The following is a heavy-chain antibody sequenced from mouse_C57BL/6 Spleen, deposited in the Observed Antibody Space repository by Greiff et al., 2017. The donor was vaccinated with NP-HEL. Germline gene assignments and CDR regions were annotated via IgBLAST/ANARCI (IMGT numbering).Heavy chain of an antibody. V-gene: IGHV1-61*01. CDR1: GYTFTSYW. CDR3: ARLSPPYYGSSPYFDY. J-gene: IGHJ2*01. CDR2: IYPSDSET. D-gene: IGHD1-1*01. Sequence: QVQLQQPGAELVRPGSSVKLSCKASGYTFTSYWMDWVKQRPGQGLEWIGNIYPSDSETHYNQKFKDKATLTVDKSSSTAYMQLSSLTSEDSAVYYCARLSPPYYGSSPYFDYWGQGTTLTVSS.